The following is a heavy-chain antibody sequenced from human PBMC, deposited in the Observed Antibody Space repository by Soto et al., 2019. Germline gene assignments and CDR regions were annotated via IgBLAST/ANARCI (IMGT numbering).Heavy chain of an antibody. Sequence: GGSLRLSCSASEFTFSSYSMTWVRLAPGRGLEYVSSITGSGAGTFYADSVQGRFTISRDNSKNTLYLQLSSLRAEDTAVYFCAKDPNGDYVGAFDSWGQGSLVTVSS. CDR3: AKDPNGDYVGAFDS. D-gene: IGHD2-21*02. V-gene: IGHV3-23*01. CDR2: ITGSGAGT. CDR1: EFTFSSYS. J-gene: IGHJ4*02.